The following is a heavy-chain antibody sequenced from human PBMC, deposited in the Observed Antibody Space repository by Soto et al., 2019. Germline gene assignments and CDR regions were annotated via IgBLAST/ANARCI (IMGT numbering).Heavy chain of an antibody. V-gene: IGHV1-24*01. Sequence: ASVKVSCKVSGYTLTELSMHWVRQAPGKGLEWMGGFDPEDGETIYAQKFQGKVTMTEDTSTDTAYMELSSLRSEDTAVYYCATARSYYDFWSGYFLPARRGFWFDPWGQGTLVTVSS. CDR1: GYTLTELS. CDR2: FDPEDGET. CDR3: ATARSYYDFWSGYFLPARRGFWFDP. D-gene: IGHD3-3*01. J-gene: IGHJ5*02.